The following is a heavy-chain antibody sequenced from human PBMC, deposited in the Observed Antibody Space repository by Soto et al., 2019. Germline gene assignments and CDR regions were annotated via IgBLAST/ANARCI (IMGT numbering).Heavy chain of an antibody. CDR1: GFTFSNYG. D-gene: IGHD1-26*01. CDR3: AKDTGSTAYLIDY. CDR2: VWYEGSNK. V-gene: IGHV3-33*06. Sequence: QVQLVESGGGVVQAGRSLRLFWAASGFTFSNYGMHWVRQAPGRGLDWLAAVWYEGSNKYYADSVEGRFTISRDNSKNTLYLQMNGLRAEDTAVYYCAKDTGSTAYLIDYWGQGTLVTVSS. J-gene: IGHJ4*02.